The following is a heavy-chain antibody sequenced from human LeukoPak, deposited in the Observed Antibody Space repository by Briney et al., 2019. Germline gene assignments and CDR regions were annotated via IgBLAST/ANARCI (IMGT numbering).Heavy chain of an antibody. J-gene: IGHJ4*02. CDR3: AKARLITMIVVPYYFDY. V-gene: IGHV3-9*01. CDR1: GFTFDDYA. Sequence: GGSLRLSCAASGFTFDDYATHWVRQAPGKGLEWVSGISWNSGSIGYADSVKGRFTISRDNAKNSLYLQMNSLRAEDTALYYCAKARLITMIVVPYYFDYWGQGTLVTVSS. CDR2: ISWNSGSI. D-gene: IGHD3-22*01.